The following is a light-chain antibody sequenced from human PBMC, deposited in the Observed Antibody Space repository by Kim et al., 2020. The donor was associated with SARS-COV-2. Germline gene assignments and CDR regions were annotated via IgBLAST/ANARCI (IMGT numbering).Light chain of an antibody. Sequence: GARVTISCAGIRSRIGSPVVNVDQELPGTAPELLICGSNQRPSGLPDRFSGSKSGTSASLAISGLQSEDEADYYCAVWDDSLNGVVFGRGTKLTVL. J-gene: IGLJ2*01. CDR1: RSRIGSPV. V-gene: IGLV1-44*01. CDR2: GSN. CDR3: AVWDDSLNGVV.